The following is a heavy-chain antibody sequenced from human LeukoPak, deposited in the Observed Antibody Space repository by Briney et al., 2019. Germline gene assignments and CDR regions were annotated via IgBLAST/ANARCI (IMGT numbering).Heavy chain of an antibody. D-gene: IGHD1-14*01. CDR2: INQDGSER. V-gene: IGHV3-7*01. CDR3: ARDKITGASTNDY. J-gene: IGHJ4*02. CDR1: GFTFSSYS. Sequence: GGSLRLSCAASGFTFSSYSMNWVRQAPGKGLEWVAIINQDGSERYYVDSVKGRFTVSRDSAKNSLYLQMNSLRVEDTAVYYCARDKITGASTNDYWGQGTLVTVSS.